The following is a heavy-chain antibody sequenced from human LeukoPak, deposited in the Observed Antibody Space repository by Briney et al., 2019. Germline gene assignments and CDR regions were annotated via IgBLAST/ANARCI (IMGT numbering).Heavy chain of an antibody. V-gene: IGHV3-21*04. CDR3: AKDPIPRIAAAGTRGYFDL. CDR2: ISSSSSYI. CDR1: GFTFSSYS. D-gene: IGHD6-13*01. J-gene: IGHJ2*01. Sequence: PGGSLRLSCAASGFTFSSYSMNWVRQAPGKGLEWVSSISSSSSYIYYADSVKGRFTISRDNAKNSLYLQMNSLRAEDMALYYCAKDPIPRIAAAGTRGYFDLWGRGTLVTVSS.